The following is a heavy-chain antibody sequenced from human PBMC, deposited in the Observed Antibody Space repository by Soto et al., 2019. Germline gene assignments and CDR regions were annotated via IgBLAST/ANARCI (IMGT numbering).Heavy chain of an antibody. CDR1: GGSISSYY. CDR2: IYYSGST. CDR3: ARLYGLDAFDI. D-gene: IGHD3-16*02. Sequence: QVQLQESGPGLVKPSETLSLTCTVSGGSISSYYWSWIRQPPGKGMEWIGYIYYSGSTNYHPSLKDRATISVDTSKNHSCLKLSSVTAADTAVYYCARLYGLDAFDIWGQGTMVTVSS. V-gene: IGHV4-59*08. J-gene: IGHJ3*02.